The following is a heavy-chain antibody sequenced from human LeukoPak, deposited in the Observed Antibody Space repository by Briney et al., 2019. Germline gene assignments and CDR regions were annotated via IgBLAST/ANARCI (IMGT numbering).Heavy chain of an antibody. D-gene: IGHD1-26*01. CDR3: AYSGSYGHLGY. CDR1: GGSISSYY. Sequence: PSETLSLTCTVSGGSISSYYWSWIRQPPGKGLEWIGYIYYSGNTNYNPSLKSRVTMSVDTSKNQFSLKLSSVTAADTALYYCAYSGSYGHLGYWGQGIPVTVSS. J-gene: IGHJ4*02. CDR2: IYYSGNT. V-gene: IGHV4-59*12.